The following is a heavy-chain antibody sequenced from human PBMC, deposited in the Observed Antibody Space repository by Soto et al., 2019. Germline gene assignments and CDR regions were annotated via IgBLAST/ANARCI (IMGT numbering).Heavy chain of an antibody. CDR1: GSTFTSYG. D-gene: IGHD3-22*01. Sequence: ASVKVSCKASGSTFTSYGISWVRQAPGQGLEWMGWISAYNGNTNYAQKLQGRVTMTTDASTSTAYMELRSLRSDDTAVYYCARVNYYDSSGYQAWFDPWGQGTLVTVSS. CDR2: ISAYNGNT. J-gene: IGHJ5*02. V-gene: IGHV1-18*01. CDR3: ARVNYYDSSGYQAWFDP.